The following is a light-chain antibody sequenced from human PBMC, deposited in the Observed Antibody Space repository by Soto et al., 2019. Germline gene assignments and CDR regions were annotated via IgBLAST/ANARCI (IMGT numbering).Light chain of an antibody. CDR3: LLDFRYFWA. Sequence: AIQLTQSPSSLSASVGDSVTITCGASQAIRTALGWYQKKPGKVPKLLIYAASTLQSGVPSRLRGSGYGTDLTITISSMQTEDFETYYCLLDFRYFWAFGQGTKVDI. CDR1: QAIRTA. J-gene: IGKJ1*01. V-gene: IGKV1-6*02. CDR2: AAS.